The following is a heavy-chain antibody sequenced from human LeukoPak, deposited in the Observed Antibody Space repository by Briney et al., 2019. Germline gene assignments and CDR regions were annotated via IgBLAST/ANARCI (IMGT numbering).Heavy chain of an antibody. Sequence: SETLSLTCTVSGGSISSSSYYWGWIRQPPGKGLEWIGSIYYSGSTYYNPSLKSRVTISVDKSKNQFSLKLSSVTAADTAVYYCARVRAPSRGYYYMDVWGKGTTVTVSS. CDR2: IYYSGST. D-gene: IGHD3-10*01. CDR3: ARVRAPSRGYYYMDV. J-gene: IGHJ6*03. CDR1: GGSISSSSYY. V-gene: IGHV4-39*07.